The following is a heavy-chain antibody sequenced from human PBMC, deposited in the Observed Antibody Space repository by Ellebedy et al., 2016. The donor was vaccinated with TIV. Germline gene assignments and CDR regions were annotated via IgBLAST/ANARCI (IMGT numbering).Heavy chain of an antibody. CDR1: GGAISSGGYY. CDR3: ARGQQLATRD. CDR2: TFYSGNT. V-gene: IGHV4-31*03. J-gene: IGHJ4*02. D-gene: IGHD6-13*01. Sequence: SETLSLTXSVSGGAISSGGYYWSWLRQDQGKGLEGIGNTFYSGNTNYRPSLRSRITISIDTSKNQVSLKLSSVTPADTAVYYCARGQQLATRDWGQGTLVTVSS.